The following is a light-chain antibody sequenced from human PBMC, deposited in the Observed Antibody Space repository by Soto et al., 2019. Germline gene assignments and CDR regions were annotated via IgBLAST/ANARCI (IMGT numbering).Light chain of an antibody. Sequence: EIVLKNSAGTLSLYKGERATLSCRASQSVSSSYLAWYQQKPGQAPRLLIYGASSRATGIPDRFSGSGSGTDFTLTISRLEPEDFAVYYCQQYGSLGTFGQ. J-gene: IGKJ1*01. V-gene: IGKV3-20*01. CDR1: QSVSSSY. CDR2: GAS. CDR3: QQYGSLGT.